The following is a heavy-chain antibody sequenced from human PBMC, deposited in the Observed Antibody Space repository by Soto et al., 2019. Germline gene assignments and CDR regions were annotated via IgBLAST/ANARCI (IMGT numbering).Heavy chain of an antibody. D-gene: IGHD7-27*01. Sequence: PGGSLRLSCAASGFTFSSYAMSWLRQAPGKGLEWVSAISGSGGSTYYADSVKGRFTISRDNSKNTLYLQMNSPRAEDTDVYYFAKDRKDWGALAPSYTWGKETLVTVSS. CDR3: AKDRKDWGALAPSYT. V-gene: IGHV3-23*01. CDR2: ISGSGGST. CDR1: GFTFSSYA. J-gene: IGHJ5*02.